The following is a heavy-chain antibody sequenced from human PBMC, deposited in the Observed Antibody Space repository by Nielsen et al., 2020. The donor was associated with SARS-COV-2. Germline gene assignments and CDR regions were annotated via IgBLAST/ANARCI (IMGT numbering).Heavy chain of an antibody. V-gene: IGHV3-33*01. CDR3: ARDGSSSYYYYYYYGMDV. D-gene: IGHD6-6*01. Sequence: GGSLRLSCAASGFTFSSYAMHCVRQAPGEGLEWVAVIWYDASSKYYADSVTGRFIISRDNSKYTLYLEMNSLRAEDTAVYYCARDGSSSYYYYYYYGMDVWGQGTTVTVSS. CDR2: IWYDASSK. J-gene: IGHJ6*02. CDR1: GFTFSSYA.